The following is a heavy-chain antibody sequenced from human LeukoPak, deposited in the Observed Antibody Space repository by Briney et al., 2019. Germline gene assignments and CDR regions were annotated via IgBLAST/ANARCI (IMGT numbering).Heavy chain of an antibody. CDR1: GFTFNNYA. CDR3: AKNFRDTSVFTDRYFDS. CDR2: VSGVGDSK. V-gene: IGHV3-23*01. Sequence: PGGSLRLSCSASGFTFNNYAMSWVREAPGKGLEWVSGVSGVGDSKYYADSVSGRVSISRDNANNRLYLQMNTLRAEDTALYYCAKNFRDTSVFTDRYFDSWGQGTLVTVSS. D-gene: IGHD5-24*01. J-gene: IGHJ4*02.